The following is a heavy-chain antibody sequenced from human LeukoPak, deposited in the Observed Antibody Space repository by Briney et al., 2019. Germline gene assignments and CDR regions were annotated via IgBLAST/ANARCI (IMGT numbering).Heavy chain of an antibody. Sequence: PSETLSLTCTVSGGSISSSNYYWGWIRQPPGKGLEWIASISYSGSTYYNPSLKSRVTISVDTSKNQFSLKLSSVTAADTAVYYCARVGYTSGWFTKSHDYWGQGTLVTVSS. V-gene: IGHV4-39*07. CDR1: GGSISSSNYY. J-gene: IGHJ4*02. D-gene: IGHD6-19*01. CDR2: ISYSGST. CDR3: ARVGYTSGWFTKSHDY.